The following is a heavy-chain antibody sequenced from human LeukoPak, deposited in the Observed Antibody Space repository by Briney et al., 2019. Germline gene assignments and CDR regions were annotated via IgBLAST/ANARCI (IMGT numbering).Heavy chain of an antibody. CDR2: IKSDGPTK. J-gene: IGHJ6*02. V-gene: IGHV3-74*01. CDR1: GFTFSNYW. Sequence: GGSLRLSCAASGFTFSNYWRHWGRQAPGKGLVWGSRIKSDGPTKDYADSVKGRFTIPRESAKNRLFLQLNSLRAEDTAVYFCARGHCSGGRCHSVGYYGMDVWGQGTTVTVSS. CDR3: ARGHCSGGRCHSVGYYGMDV. D-gene: IGHD2-15*01.